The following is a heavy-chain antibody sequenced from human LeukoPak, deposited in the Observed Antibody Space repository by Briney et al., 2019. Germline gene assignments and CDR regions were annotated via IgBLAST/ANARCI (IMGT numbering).Heavy chain of an antibody. CDR3: ARGLGYANLK. Sequence: SETLSLTCAVSGGSFSGYYWSWIRQPPGKGLEWIGEINHSGSTNYNPSLKSRVTISVDTSKNQFSLKLSSVTAADTAVYYCARGLGYANLKWGQGTLVTVSS. J-gene: IGHJ4*02. D-gene: IGHD1-1*01. V-gene: IGHV4-34*01. CDR1: GGSFSGYY. CDR2: INHSGST.